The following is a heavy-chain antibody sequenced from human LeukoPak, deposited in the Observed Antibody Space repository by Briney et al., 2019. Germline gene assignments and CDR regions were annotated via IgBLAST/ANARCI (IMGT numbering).Heavy chain of an antibody. V-gene: IGHV4-31*03. D-gene: IGHD3-9*01. CDR2: IYYSGST. CDR3: ASADYDMAFDI. J-gene: IGHJ3*02. CDR1: GGSISSGGYY. Sequence: PSQTLSLTCTVTGGSISSGGYYWSWIRQHPGKGLEWIGYIYYSGSTDYNPSLKSRFTMSVDTSKNQFSLKLSSVTAADTAVYYCASADYDMAFDIWGQGTMVTVSS.